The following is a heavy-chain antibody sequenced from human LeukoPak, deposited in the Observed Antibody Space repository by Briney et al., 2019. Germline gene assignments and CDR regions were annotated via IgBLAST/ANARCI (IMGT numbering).Heavy chain of an antibody. J-gene: IGHJ4*02. CDR2: IYSGGST. CDR3: ARGGLLLWFGELLFRGGDFDY. V-gene: IGHV3-53*01. Sequence: GGSLRLSCAASGFTVSSNYMSWVRQAPGKGLEWVSVIYSGGSTYYADSVKGRFTISRDNSKNTLYLQMNSLRAEDTAVYYCARGGLLLWFGELLFRGGDFDYWGQGTLATVSS. CDR1: GFTVSSNY. D-gene: IGHD3-10*01.